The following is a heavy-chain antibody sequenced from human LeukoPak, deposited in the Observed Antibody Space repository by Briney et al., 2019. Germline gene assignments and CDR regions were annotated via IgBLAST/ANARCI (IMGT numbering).Heavy chain of an antibody. V-gene: IGHV3-30-3*01. J-gene: IGHJ4*02. CDR1: GFTFSSYA. D-gene: IGHD6-19*01. Sequence: PGRSLRLSCAASGFTFSSYAMHWVRQAPGKGLEWVAVISYDGSNKYYAASVKGRFTISRDNSKNTLYLQMNSLRAEDTAVYYCARDRSIAVADYYFDYWGQGTLVTVSS. CDR3: ARDRSIAVADYYFDY. CDR2: ISYDGSNK.